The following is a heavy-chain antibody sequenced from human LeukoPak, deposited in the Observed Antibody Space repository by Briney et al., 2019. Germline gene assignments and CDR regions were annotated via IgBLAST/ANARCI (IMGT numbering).Heavy chain of an antibody. J-gene: IGHJ4*02. CDR2: IYYSGST. CDR3: ARDSGGVHPPIDC. D-gene: IGHD3-10*01. V-gene: IGHV4-59*01. Sequence: SSETLSLTCSVSGGSISSYYWSWIRQPPGKGLEWIGCIYYSGSTNYNPSLKSRVTISVDTSKNQFSLKLSSVTAADTAVYYCARDSGGVHPPIDCWGQGTLVTVSS. CDR1: GGSISSYY.